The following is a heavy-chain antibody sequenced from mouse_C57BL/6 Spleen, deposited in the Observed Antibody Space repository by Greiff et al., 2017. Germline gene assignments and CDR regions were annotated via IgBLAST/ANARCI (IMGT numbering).Heavy chain of an antibody. CDR2: ISYDGSN. V-gene: IGHV3-6*01. D-gene: IGHD2-5*01. Sequence: EVKLQESGPGLVKPSQSLSLTCSVTGYSITSGYYWNWIRQFPGNKLEWMGYISYDGSNNYNPSLKNRISITRDTSKNQFFLKLNSVTTEDTATYYCAREGYSNYGGDYWGQGTTLTVSS. CDR3: AREGYSNYGGDY. CDR1: GYSITSGYY. J-gene: IGHJ2*01.